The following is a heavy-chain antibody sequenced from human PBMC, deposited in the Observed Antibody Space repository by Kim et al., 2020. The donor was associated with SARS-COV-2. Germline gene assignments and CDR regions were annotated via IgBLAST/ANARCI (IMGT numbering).Heavy chain of an antibody. CDR1: GGSISSSSYY. D-gene: IGHD1-26*01. Sequence: SETLSLTCTVSGGSISSSSYYWGWIRQPPGKGLEWIGSIYYSGSTYYNPSLKSRVTISVDTSKNQFSLKLSSVTAADTAVYYCARGMWELSGGFDYWGQGTLVTVSS. J-gene: IGHJ4*02. CDR3: ARGMWELSGGFDY. V-gene: IGHV4-39*01. CDR2: IYYSGST.